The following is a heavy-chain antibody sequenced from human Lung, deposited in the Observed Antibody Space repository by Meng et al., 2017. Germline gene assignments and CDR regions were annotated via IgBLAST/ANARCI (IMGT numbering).Heavy chain of an antibody. CDR2: INPKSGDT. V-gene: IGHV1-2*06. Sequence: ASVKVSCKPSGYNFPDYYIHWVRRAPGQGLEWMGRINPKSGDTHYAQKFQARVTMTGDTSISTAYMELSRLRSDDTAMYYCARGEDISAAEKHFGDYWGQGTLVTVSS. D-gene: IGHD6-25*01. CDR1: GYNFPDYY. J-gene: IGHJ4*02. CDR3: ARGEDISAAEKHFGDY.